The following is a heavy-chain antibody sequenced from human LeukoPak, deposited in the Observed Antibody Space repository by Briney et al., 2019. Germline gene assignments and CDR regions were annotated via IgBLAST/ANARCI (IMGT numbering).Heavy chain of an antibody. CDR2: ISGSGSSI. V-gene: IGHV3-48*03. CDR3: ARHPLDY. J-gene: IGHJ4*02. CDR1: GFTFSNYE. Sequence: PGGSLRLSCAASGFTFSNYEMDWVRQAPGEGLEWVSYISGSGSSIYHADSVKGRFTISRDNAKNSLFLQMNGLRAEDTAVYYCARHPLDYWGQGTLVTVSS.